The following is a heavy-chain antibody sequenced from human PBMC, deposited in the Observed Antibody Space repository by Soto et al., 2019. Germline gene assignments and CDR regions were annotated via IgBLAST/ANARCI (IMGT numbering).Heavy chain of an antibody. D-gene: IGHD3-3*01. CDR1: GGDINSHY. V-gene: IGHV4-4*07. CDR3: ARGQRFSDWFDP. CDR2: IYSSGST. J-gene: IGHJ5*02. Sequence: SETLSLTCTVAGGDINSHYWTWIRQPAGKGLEWIGRIYSSGSTKYNPSLQSRVTMSLETSKNQFSLRLTSVTAADTAVYYCARGQRFSDWFDPWGQGTLVTVSS.